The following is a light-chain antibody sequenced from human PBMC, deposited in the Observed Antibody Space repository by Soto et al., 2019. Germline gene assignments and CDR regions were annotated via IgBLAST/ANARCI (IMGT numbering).Light chain of an antibody. CDR1: QSISSY. Sequence: DIQMTQSQSSLSASVGDRVAITCRASQSISSYLNWYQQKPGKAPKLLIYAASSLQSGVPSRFSGSGSGTDFTLTISSLQPEDFATYYCQQSYSTPWTFGQGTEVEIK. V-gene: IGKV1-39*01. CDR2: AAS. CDR3: QQSYSTPWT. J-gene: IGKJ1*01.